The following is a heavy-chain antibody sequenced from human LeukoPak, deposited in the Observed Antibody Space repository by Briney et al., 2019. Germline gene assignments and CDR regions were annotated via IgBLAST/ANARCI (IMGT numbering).Heavy chain of an antibody. Sequence: GGSLRLSCAASGFTFDDYAMHWVRQAPGNGLEWVSGISWNSGSIGYADSVKGRFTISRDNAKNSLYLQMNSLRAEDTALYYCAKVGVTTTYYYGMDVWGQGTTVTVSS. D-gene: IGHD4-17*01. CDR2: ISWNSGSI. CDR3: AKVGVTTTYYYGMDV. V-gene: IGHV3-9*01. CDR1: GFTFDDYA. J-gene: IGHJ6*02.